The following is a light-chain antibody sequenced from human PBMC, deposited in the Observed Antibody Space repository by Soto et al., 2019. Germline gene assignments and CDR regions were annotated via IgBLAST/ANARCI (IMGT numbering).Light chain of an antibody. J-gene: IGKJ4*01. CDR3: QQYNSYLLT. CDR2: DVS. V-gene: IGKV1-5*01. CDR1: QSISTW. Sequence: GDRVTITCRTSQSISTWLAWYQQKPGKAPKLLIYDVSSLESGVPSRFSGSGSGTEFTLTISSLQPDDFATYYCQQYNSYLLTFGGGTKADNK.